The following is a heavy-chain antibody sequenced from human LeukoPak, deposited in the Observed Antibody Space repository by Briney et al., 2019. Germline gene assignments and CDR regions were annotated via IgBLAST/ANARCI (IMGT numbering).Heavy chain of an antibody. V-gene: IGHV4-59*01. J-gene: IGHJ4*02. Sequence: PSETLSLTCTVSGGSIGIYYWSWIRQPPGKGLEWIGYIYYSGSTNYNPSLKSRVTISVDTSKNQFSLKLSSVTAADTAVYYCARGPLNEEIDYWGQGTLVTVSS. CDR3: ARGPLNEEIDY. CDR2: IYYSGST. CDR1: GGSIGIYY. D-gene: IGHD1-1*01.